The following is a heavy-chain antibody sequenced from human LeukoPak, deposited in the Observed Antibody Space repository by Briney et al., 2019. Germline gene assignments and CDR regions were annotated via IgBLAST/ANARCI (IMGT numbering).Heavy chain of an antibody. D-gene: IGHD5-18*01. V-gene: IGHV3-30*02. Sequence: GRSLRLSCAVSGFTFSTYAMDWVRQAPGKGLEWVAFIRYDGSNKYYADSVKGRFTISRDNSKNTLYLQMNSLRADDTAVYYCAKDRAAMAQSYYYYMDVWGKGTTVTISS. CDR2: IRYDGSNK. CDR3: AKDRAAMAQSYYYYMDV. CDR1: GFTFSTYA. J-gene: IGHJ6*03.